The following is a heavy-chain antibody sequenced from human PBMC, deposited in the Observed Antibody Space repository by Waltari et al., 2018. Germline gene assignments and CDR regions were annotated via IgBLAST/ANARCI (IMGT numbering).Heavy chain of an antibody. CDR1: GYPISSGYY. Sequence: QVQLQESGPGRVKPSETLSITCAVSGYPISSGYYWGWIRQPPGKGLEWIGSIYHSGSTYYNPSLKSRVTISVDTSKNQFSLKLSSVTAADTAVYYCAKTGDTDGNDYWGQGTLVTVSS. J-gene: IGHJ4*02. CDR2: IYHSGST. D-gene: IGHD2-2*02. V-gene: IGHV4-38-2*01. CDR3: AKTGDTDGNDY.